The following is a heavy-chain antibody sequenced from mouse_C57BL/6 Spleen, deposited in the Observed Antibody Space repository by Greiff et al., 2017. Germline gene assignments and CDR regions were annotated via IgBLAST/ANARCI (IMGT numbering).Heavy chain of an antibody. CDR3: ARHEEGQLRPSWFAY. CDR2: LYPGSGSI. D-gene: IGHD3-2*02. CDR1: GYTFTEYT. V-gene: IGHV1-62-2*01. J-gene: IGHJ3*01. Sequence: VKLMESGAELVKPGASVKLSCKASGYTFTEYTIHWVKQRSGQGLEWIGWLYPGSGSIKYNEKFKDKATLTADKSSSTVYMELSRLTSEDSAVYFCARHEEGQLRPSWFAYWGQGTLVTVSA.